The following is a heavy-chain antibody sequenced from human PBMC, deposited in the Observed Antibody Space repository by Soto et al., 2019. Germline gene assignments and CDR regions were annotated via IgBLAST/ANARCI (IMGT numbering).Heavy chain of an antibody. CDR2: INHSGST. J-gene: IGHJ5*02. Sequence: QVQLQQWGAGLLKPSETLSLTCAVYGGSFSGYYWSWIRQPPGKGLEWIGEINHSGSTNYNPSLKSRVTISVDTSKNPFSLKLSSVTAADTAVYYCARGGYYGLLYRTPNWFDPWGQGTLVTVSS. V-gene: IGHV4-34*01. CDR1: GGSFSGYY. D-gene: IGHD3-22*01. CDR3: ARGGYYGLLYRTPNWFDP.